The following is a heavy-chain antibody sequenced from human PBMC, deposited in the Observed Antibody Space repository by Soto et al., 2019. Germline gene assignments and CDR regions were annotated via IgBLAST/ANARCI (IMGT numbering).Heavy chain of an antibody. CDR1: GGTFSSYA. V-gene: IGHV1-69*13. Sequence: GASVKVSCKASGGTFSSYAISWVRQAPGQGLEWMGGIIPIFGTAIYAQKFQGRVTITADESTSTAYMELSSLRSEDTAVYYCARDQHGDYGEFDYWGQGTLVTVSS. D-gene: IGHD4-17*01. J-gene: IGHJ4*02. CDR2: IIPIFGTA. CDR3: ARDQHGDYGEFDY.